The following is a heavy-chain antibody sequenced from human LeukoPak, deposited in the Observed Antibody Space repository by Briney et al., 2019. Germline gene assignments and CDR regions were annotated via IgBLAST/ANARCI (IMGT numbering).Heavy chain of an antibody. D-gene: IGHD3-9*01. CDR2: INPNSGGT. CDR3: ASGGDVLRYFDWPYFDY. J-gene: IGHJ4*02. V-gene: IGHV1-2*02. Sequence: ASVKVSFKTSGYTFTGYYMHWVRQAPGQGLEWMGWINPNSGGTNYVQKFQGRVTMTRDTSISTAYMELSRLRSDDTAVYYCASGGDVLRYFDWPYFDYWGQGTLVTVSS. CDR1: GYTFTGYY.